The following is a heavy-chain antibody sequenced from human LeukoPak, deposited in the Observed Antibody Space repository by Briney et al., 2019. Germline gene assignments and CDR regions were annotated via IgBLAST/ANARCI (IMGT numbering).Heavy chain of an antibody. J-gene: IGHJ4*02. CDR1: GYSISSGYY. D-gene: IGHD3-22*01. V-gene: IGHV4-38-2*01. Sequence: SETLSLTCAVSGYSISSGYYWGWIRQPPGKGLEWIGSIYHSGSTYYNPSLKSRVTISVDTSKNQFSLKLSSVTAADTAVYYCARAHSHYYDSSGYSIDYWGQGTLVTVSS. CDR3: ARAHSHYYDSSGYSIDY. CDR2: IYHSGST.